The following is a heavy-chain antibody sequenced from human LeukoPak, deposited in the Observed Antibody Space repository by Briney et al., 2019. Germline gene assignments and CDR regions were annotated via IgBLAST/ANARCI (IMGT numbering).Heavy chain of an antibody. J-gene: IGHJ4*02. CDR2: IYYSGST. D-gene: IGHD1-1*01. Sequence: SETLSLTCTVSGGSVSSGSYYWSWIRQPPGKGLEWIGYIYYSGSTNYNPSLKSRVTISVDTSKNQFSLKLSSVTAADTAVYYCARDKDNIYFDYWGQGTLVTVSS. V-gene: IGHV4-61*01. CDR3: ARDKDNIYFDY. CDR1: GGSVSSGSYY.